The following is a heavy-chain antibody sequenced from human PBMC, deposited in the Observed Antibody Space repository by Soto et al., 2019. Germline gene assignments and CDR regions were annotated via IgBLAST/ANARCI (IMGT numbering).Heavy chain of an antibody. D-gene: IGHD5-12*01. Sequence: KVSCKASGGTFSSYTISWVRQAPGQGLEWMGRIIPILGIANYAQKFQGRVTITADKSTSTAYMELSSLRSEDTAVYYCASGGAGYSGYDSLDYWGQGTLVTVSS. J-gene: IGHJ4*02. CDR1: GGTFSSYT. CDR2: IIPILGIA. V-gene: IGHV1-69*02. CDR3: ASGGAGYSGYDSLDY.